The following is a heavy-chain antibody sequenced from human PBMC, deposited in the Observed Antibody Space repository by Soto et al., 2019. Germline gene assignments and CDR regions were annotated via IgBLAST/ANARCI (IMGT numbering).Heavy chain of an antibody. CDR2: ISSSSSYI. CDR1: GFTFSSYS. V-gene: IGHV3-21*01. J-gene: IGHJ4*02. Sequence: EVQLVEAGGGLVKPGGSLRLSCAASGFTFSSYSMNWVRQAPGKGLEWVSSISSSSSYIYYADSVKGRFTISRDNAKNSLYLQMNSLRAEDTAVYYCARDNHYCGGDCYYPLDYWGQGTLVTVSS. D-gene: IGHD2-21*02. CDR3: ARDNHYCGGDCYYPLDY.